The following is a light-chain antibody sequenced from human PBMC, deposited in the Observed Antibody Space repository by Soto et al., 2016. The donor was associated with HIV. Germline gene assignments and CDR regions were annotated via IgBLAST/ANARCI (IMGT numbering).Light chain of an antibody. Sequence: DIQMTQSPSSLSASVGDRVTITCRASQDIGNDLGWYQQKPGKAPKRLMYGASSLQSGVPSRFSDSGSGTEFTLTISSLQPEDFATYYCLQHNSYPRTFGPRDQGGYQT. CDR3: LQHNSYPRT. CDR2: GAS. J-gene: IGKJ1*01. V-gene: IGKV1-17*01. CDR1: QDIGND.